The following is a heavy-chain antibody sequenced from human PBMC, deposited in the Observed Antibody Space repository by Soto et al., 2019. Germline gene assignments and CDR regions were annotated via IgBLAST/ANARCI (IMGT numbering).Heavy chain of an antibody. D-gene: IGHD5-12*01. J-gene: IGHJ4*02. CDR1: GFTFKNYA. CDR2: ISSGGGAT. Sequence: EVQLLESGGSSVQPGGSLRLACAASGFTFKNYAMAWVRQAPGKGLEWVSEISSGGGATYYADSVKGRFTISRDNPKNTGNLQMNNRRAEDTAVYYCAQGVFEYSPYYFDQWGQGTLVTVSS. CDR3: AQGVFEYSPYYFDQ. V-gene: IGHV3-23*01.